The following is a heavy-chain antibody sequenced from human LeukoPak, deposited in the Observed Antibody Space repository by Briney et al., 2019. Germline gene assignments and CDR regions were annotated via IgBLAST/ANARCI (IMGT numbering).Heavy chain of an antibody. CDR2: LKQDGSQR. Sequence: PGGSLGLSCTASGFTFSDYWMTWVRQAPGKGPEWVANLKQDGSQRYYVDSVRGRFTISRDNAKNSLFLQMNGLRAEDTAVYYCARRGGSSSRRSPIDYWGQGTLVTVSS. D-gene: IGHD6-6*01. CDR1: GFTFSDYW. V-gene: IGHV3-7*01. CDR3: ARRGGSSSRRSPIDY. J-gene: IGHJ4*02.